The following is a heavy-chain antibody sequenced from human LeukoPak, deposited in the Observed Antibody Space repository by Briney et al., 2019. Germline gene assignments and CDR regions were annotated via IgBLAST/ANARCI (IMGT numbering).Heavy chain of an antibody. CDR3: VQDLWYGEYDL. J-gene: IGHJ6*02. CDR2: ISTYKGNT. CDR1: GYTFTSYG. D-gene: IGHD3-10*01. Sequence: ASVKVSCKASGYTFTSYGISWVRQAPGQGLEWMGWISTYKGNTNYAQKLQGRVTMTTDTSTSTVYMELRSLRSDDTAVYYCVQDLWYGEYDLWGQGTRVTVSS. V-gene: IGHV1-18*01.